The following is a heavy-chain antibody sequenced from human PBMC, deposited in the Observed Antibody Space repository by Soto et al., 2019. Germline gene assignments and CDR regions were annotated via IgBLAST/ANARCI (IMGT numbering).Heavy chain of an antibody. Sequence: PGGSLRLSCAASGFTFSSYAMSWVRQAPGKGLEWVSAISGSGGSTYYADSVKGRFTISRDNSKNTLYLQMNSLRAEDTAVYYCAKDSYDYVWGTLGFGYWGQGTLVTVSS. CDR1: GFTFSSYA. V-gene: IGHV3-23*01. CDR3: AKDSYDYVWGTLGFGY. D-gene: IGHD3-16*01. J-gene: IGHJ4*02. CDR2: ISGSGGST.